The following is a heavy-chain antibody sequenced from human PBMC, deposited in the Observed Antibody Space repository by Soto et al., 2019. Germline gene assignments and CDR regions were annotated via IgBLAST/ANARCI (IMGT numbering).Heavy chain of an antibody. Sequence: STPSETLSLTCAVYGGSFSGYYWSWIRQPPGKGLEWLGEINHSGSTNYKPSRESRVTISVDTSKNQFSLKLSSVTAADTAVYYCATDWERGYSGYGHGDYYYGMDVWGQGTTVTVSS. V-gene: IGHV4-34*01. CDR3: ATDWERGYSGYGHGDYYYGMDV. CDR2: INHSGST. J-gene: IGHJ6*02. D-gene: IGHD5-12*01. CDR1: GGSFSGYY.